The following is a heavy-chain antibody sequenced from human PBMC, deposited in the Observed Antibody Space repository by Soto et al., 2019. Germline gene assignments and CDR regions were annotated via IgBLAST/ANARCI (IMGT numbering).Heavy chain of an antibody. CDR2: ISYDGSNK. V-gene: IGHV3-30*18. CDR1: GFTFSSYG. CDR3: AKDVVLAAFDI. Sequence: QVQLVESGGGVVQPGRSLRLSCAASGFTFSSYGMHWVRQAPGKGLEWVAVISYDGSNKYYADSVKGRFTISRDNSKNTLYLQMNSLRAEDTAVYYCAKDVVLAAFDIWGQGTMVTVSS. D-gene: IGHD6-6*01. J-gene: IGHJ3*02.